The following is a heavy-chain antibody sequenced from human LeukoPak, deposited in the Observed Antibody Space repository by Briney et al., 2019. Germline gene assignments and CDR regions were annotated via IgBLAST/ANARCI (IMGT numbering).Heavy chain of an antibody. CDR2: INPNSGGT. CDR3: ARDDSGSHFDY. J-gene: IGHJ4*02. CDR1: GYTFTGYY. Sequence: ASVKVSCKASGYTFTGYYMHWVRLAPGQGLEWMGWINPNSGGTNYAQKFQGWVTMTRDTSISTAYMELSRLRSDDTAVYYCARDDSGSHFDYWGQGTLVTVSS. V-gene: IGHV1-2*04. D-gene: IGHD1-26*01.